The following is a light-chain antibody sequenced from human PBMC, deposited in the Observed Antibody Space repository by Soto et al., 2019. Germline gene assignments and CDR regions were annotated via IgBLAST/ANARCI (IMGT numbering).Light chain of an antibody. J-gene: IGKJ1*01. CDR2: AAS. CDR1: QSIVTY. Sequence: DIQLTQSPSSLSASVRDRVTITCRASQSIVTYLNWYLQKPGKAPKLLIYAASNLQSGVPSRFSGSGSGTDFTLTISSLQPEDFATYFCQQSYSTPPWTFGQGTKVDIK. CDR3: QQSYSTPPWT. V-gene: IGKV1-39*01.